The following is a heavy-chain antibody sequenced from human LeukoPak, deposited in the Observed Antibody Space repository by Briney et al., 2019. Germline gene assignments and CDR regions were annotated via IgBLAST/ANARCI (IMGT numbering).Heavy chain of an antibody. D-gene: IGHD3-16*01. V-gene: IGHV3-21*01. J-gene: IGHJ4*02. Sequence: GGSLRLSCAASGFTFSSYSMNWVRQAPGKGLEWVSSISSSSSYIYYADSVKGRFTISRDNAKNSLYLQMNSLRAEDTAVYYCARDRRLAFGGVMGYFDYWGQGTLVTVSS. CDR2: ISSSSSYI. CDR3: ARDRRLAFGGVMGYFDY. CDR1: GFTFSSYS.